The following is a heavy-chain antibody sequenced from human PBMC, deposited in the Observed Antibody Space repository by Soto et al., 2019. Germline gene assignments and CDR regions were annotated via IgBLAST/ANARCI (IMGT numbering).Heavy chain of an antibody. Sequence: ASVKVSCKASGGTFSSYAISWVRQAPGQGLEWMGGIIPIFGTANYAQKFQGRVTITADKSTSTAYMELSSLRSEDTAVYYCARDLPSITIFGVVTNNWFDPWGQGTLVTVSS. V-gene: IGHV1-69*06. CDR3: ARDLPSITIFGVVTNNWFDP. CDR1: GGTFSSYA. J-gene: IGHJ5*02. CDR2: IIPIFGTA. D-gene: IGHD3-3*01.